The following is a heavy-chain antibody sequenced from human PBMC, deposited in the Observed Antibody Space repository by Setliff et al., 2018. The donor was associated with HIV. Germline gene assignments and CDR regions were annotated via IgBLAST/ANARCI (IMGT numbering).Heavy chain of an antibody. Sequence: SETLSLTCTVSGGSISSSSYYWGWIRQPPGKGLEWIGSIYYSGSTYHNPSLKSRLTRSVDTSKNQFSLWLSSVTAADTAVYYWASGLWEHHGRCFQHWGQGTLVTVSS. D-gene: IGHD1-26*01. CDR1: GGSISSSSYY. CDR2: IYYSGST. CDR3: ASGLWEHHGRCFQH. V-gene: IGHV4-39*01. J-gene: IGHJ1*01.